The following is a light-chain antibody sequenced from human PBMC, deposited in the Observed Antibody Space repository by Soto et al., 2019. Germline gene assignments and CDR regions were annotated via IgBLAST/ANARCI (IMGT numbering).Light chain of an antibody. Sequence: QSALTQPASVSGSPGQSITISCTGTSSDVGGYNYVSWYQQHPGKAPKLMIYDVSNRPSGVSNRFSSSKSGNTASLTISGLQAEDEADYYCSSYTISSTYVVFGGGTKLTVL. CDR2: DVS. CDR1: SSDVGGYNY. J-gene: IGLJ2*01. CDR3: SSYTISSTYVV. V-gene: IGLV2-14*01.